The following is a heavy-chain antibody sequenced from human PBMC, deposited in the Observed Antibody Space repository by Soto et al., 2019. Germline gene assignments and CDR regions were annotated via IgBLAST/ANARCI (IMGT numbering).Heavy chain of an antibody. CDR1: GYTLTELS. CDR3: ATVGGDYENWFDP. J-gene: IGHJ5*02. CDR2: FDPEDGET. V-gene: IGHV1-24*01. Sequence: GASVKVSCKVSGYTLTELSMHWVRQAPGKGLEWMGGFDPEDGETIYAQKFQGRVTMTEDTSTDTAYMELSSLRPEDTAVYYCATVGGDYENWFDPWGQGTRVTVSS. D-gene: IGHD4-17*01.